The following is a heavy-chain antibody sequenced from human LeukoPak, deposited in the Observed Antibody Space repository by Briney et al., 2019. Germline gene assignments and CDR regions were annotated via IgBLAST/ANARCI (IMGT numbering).Heavy chain of an antibody. CDR1: GGTFSSYA. V-gene: IGHV1-69*13. CDR2: IIPIFGTA. D-gene: IGHD6-19*01. CDR3: VQFSSGLEYFQH. J-gene: IGHJ1*01. Sequence: APVKVSCKASGGTFSSYAISWVRQAPGQGLEWMGGIIPIFGTANYAQKFQGRVTITADESTSTAYMELSSLRSEDTAVYYCVQFSSGLEYFQHWGQGTLVTVSS.